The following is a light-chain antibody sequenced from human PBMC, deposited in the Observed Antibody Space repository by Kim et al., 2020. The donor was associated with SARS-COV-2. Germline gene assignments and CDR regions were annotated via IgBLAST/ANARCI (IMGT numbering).Light chain of an antibody. CDR3: QQGDSTARYT. CDR2: AAA. V-gene: IGKV1-39*01. Sequence: SVGDRVIITCRARQSISSYVKWYQQKPGQAPKLLIYAAASLQRGVQSRFSGSGSGTDFTLTISRLKPEDFATYYCQQGDSTARYTFGQGTKLEI. CDR1: QSISSY. J-gene: IGKJ2*01.